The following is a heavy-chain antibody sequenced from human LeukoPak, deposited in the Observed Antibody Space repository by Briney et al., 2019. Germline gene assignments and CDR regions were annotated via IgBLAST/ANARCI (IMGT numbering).Heavy chain of an antibody. D-gene: IGHD2-21*01. Sequence: SGPTLVNPTQTLTLTCTFSGFSLTTSGVGVGWLRQPPGKALEWLALIYWDDDKRYSPSLKSRLTITKDTSKNQVVLTMTNMDPVDTATYYCGHTEVVVIDDAFDIWGQGTVVTVSS. J-gene: IGHJ3*02. CDR2: IYWDDDK. V-gene: IGHV2-5*02. CDR3: GHTEVVVIDDAFDI. CDR1: GFSLTTSGVG.